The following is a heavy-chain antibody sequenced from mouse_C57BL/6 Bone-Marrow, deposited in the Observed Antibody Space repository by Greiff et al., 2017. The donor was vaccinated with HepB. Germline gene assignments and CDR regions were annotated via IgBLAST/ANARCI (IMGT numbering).Heavy chain of an antibody. CDR2: ISDGGSYT. V-gene: IGHV5-4*01. Sequence: EVKVEESGGGLVKPGGSLKLSCAASGFTFSSYAMSWVRQTPEKRLEWVATISDGGSYTYYPDNVKGRFTISRDNAKNNLYLQMSHLKSEDTARYYCARDNYAMDYWGQGTSVTGSS. J-gene: IGHJ4*01. CDR3: ARDNYAMDY. CDR1: GFTFSSYA.